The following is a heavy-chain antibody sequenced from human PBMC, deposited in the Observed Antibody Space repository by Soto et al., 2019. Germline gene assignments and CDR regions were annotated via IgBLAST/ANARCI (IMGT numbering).Heavy chain of an antibody. J-gene: IGHJ4*02. CDR2: MNPNSGNT. CDR3: ARAYKRGPAAMAVISY. V-gene: IGHV1-8*01. Sequence: ASVKFSCQASGYTFTSYDINWVRQATGQGLEWMGWMNPNSGNTGYAHKFQGRVTMTRNTSISTAYMELSSLRSEDTAVYYCARAYKRGPAAMAVISYWGQGTLVSVSS. D-gene: IGHD2-2*01. CDR1: GYTFTSYD.